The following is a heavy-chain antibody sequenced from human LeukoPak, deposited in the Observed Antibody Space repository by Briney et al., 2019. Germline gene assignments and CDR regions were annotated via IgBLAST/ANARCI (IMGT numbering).Heavy chain of an antibody. J-gene: IGHJ2*01. V-gene: IGHV3-74*01. D-gene: IGHD3-10*01. CDR2: INSDGRII. CDR3: ARSRGWYFDL. CDR1: GFTFSNYW. Sequence: GGSLRLSCAASGFTFSNYWMHWVRQVPGKGLVWVSHINSDGRIINYADSVKGRFTISRDNAKNTLYLQVNSLRVEDTAVYYCARSRGWYFDLWGRGTLVTVSS.